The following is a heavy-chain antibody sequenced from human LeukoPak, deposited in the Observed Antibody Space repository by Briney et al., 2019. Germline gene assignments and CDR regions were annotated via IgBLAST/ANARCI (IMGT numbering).Heavy chain of an antibody. J-gene: IGHJ4*02. CDR3: ARDLGYYDSSGYQSAFDY. V-gene: IGHV4-4*07. CDR1: GGSISSYY. Sequence: SETLSLTCTVSGGSISSYYWSWIRQPAGKGLEWIGRIYTSGSTNYNPSLKSRVTMSVDTSKNQFSLKLSSVTAADTAVYYCARDLGYYDSSGYQSAFDYWGQGTLVTVSS. CDR2: IYTSGST. D-gene: IGHD3-22*01.